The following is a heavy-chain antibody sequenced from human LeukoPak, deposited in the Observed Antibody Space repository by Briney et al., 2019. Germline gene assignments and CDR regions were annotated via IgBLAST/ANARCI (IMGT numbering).Heavy chain of an antibody. D-gene: IGHD3-10*01. V-gene: IGHV3-11*01. CDR3: AKDLGNYYGSGSYYLFDY. CDR1: GFTFSDYY. J-gene: IGHJ4*02. Sequence: PGGSLRLSCAASGFTFSDYYLSWIRQAPGKGLEWVSYISRDATTIYYADSVKGRFTISRDNALNSLFLQMNSLRAEDTAVYYCAKDLGNYYGSGSYYLFDYWGQGTLVTVSS. CDR2: ISRDATTI.